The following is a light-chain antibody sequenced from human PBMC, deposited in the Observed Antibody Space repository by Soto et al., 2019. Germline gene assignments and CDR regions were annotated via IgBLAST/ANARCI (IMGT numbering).Light chain of an antibody. CDR3: QDNSNRVT. CDR1: QSVTSN. CDR2: GAS. V-gene: IGKV3D-15*01. J-gene: IGKJ4*01. Sequence: EIVMTQSPATLSVSPGESATLSCRASQSVTSNLAWYLQKPGQAPRLLIYGASTRATGIPARFSGSGSATEFTLTIISLQCENFVFYLSQDNSNRVTFGG.